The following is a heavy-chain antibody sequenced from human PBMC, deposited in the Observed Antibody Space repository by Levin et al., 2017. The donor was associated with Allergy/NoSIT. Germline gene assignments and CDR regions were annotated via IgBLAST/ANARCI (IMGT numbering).Heavy chain of an antibody. J-gene: IGHJ4*02. CDR1: GGSISSGDHY. D-gene: IGHD3-9*01. Sequence: PSETLSLTCTVSGGSISSGDHYWTWIRQPPGKGLEWIGYIYFSGTTYYNPSLKGRVSISIDTTRHQFSLRLNSVTAADTAVYYCARVVDYDILTGYYSPYYFDYWGQGTLVTVSS. V-gene: IGHV4-30-4*01. CDR2: IYFSGTT. CDR3: ARVVDYDILTGYYSPYYFDY.